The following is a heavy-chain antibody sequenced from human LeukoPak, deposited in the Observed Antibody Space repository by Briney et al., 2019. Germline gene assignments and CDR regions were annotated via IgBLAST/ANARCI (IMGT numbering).Heavy chain of an antibody. CDR3: ARLGSNWNYPGRDY. CDR1: GASINGYS. CDR2: ISNSGST. D-gene: IGHD1-7*01. V-gene: IGHV4-59*08. Sequence: PSETLSLTCSVSGASINGYSWTWIRQPPGKRLEWVGHISNSGSTNYNPSLPTRVAISVDTSKNQFSLELTAVTAADTGMYFCARLGSNWNYPGRDYWGQGTLVTVSS. J-gene: IGHJ4*02.